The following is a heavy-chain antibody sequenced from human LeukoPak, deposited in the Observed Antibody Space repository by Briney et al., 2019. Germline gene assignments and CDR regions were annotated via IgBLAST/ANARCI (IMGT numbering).Heavy chain of an antibody. CDR1: GFTFSGSA. Sequence: GGSLRLSCAASGFTFSGSAMHWVRQASGKGLEWVGRIRSIVNSYATEIAASVKGKFTISRDDSKQTAYLQMNSLKTEDTAVYYCTTPRLGAFDIWGQGTMVTVSS. CDR2: IRSIVNSYAT. J-gene: IGHJ3*02. V-gene: IGHV3-73*01. CDR3: TTPRLGAFDI.